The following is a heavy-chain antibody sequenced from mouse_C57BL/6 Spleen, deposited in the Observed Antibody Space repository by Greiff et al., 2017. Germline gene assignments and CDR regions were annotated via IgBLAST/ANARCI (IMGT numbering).Heavy chain of an antibody. J-gene: IGHJ3*01. CDR2: IWSGGST. V-gene: IGHV2-5*01. Sequence: QVKLKESGPGLVQPSQRLSITCTVSGFSLTSSGVHWVRQSPGKGLEWLGVIWSGGSTDYNAAFMSRLSITKDNSKSQVFFKMNSLQSDDTAIYYCATNCDEGSWFAYWGQGTLVTVSA. CDR1: GFSLTSSG. CDR3: ATNCDEGSWFAY. D-gene: IGHD2-13*01.